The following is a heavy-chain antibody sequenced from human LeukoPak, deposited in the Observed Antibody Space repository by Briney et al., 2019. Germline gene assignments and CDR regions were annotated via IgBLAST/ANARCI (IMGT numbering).Heavy chain of an antibody. CDR2: INQDGSEK. D-gene: IGHD5-12*01. V-gene: IGHV3-7*01. CDR3: ARAPGYSGYFYGMDV. Sequence: GGSLRLSCAVSGLTFRSFWMSWVRQAPGKGLEWVANINQDGSEKYFVDSVKGRFTISSDSAKNTLYLQMNSLTAEDTAVYYCARAPGYSGYFYGMDVWGQGTTVTVSS. J-gene: IGHJ6*02. CDR1: GLTFRSFW.